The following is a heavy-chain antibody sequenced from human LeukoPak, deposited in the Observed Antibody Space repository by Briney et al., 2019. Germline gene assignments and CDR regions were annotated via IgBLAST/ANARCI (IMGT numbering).Heavy chain of an antibody. Sequence: GGSLRLSCAASGFTFSSYGMHWVRQAPGKGLEWVAFIRYDGSNKYYADSVKGRFTISRDNSKNTLYLQMSSLRAEDTAIYYCAKRGKSCSSASCSSLYYFDYWGQGTLVTVSS. D-gene: IGHD2-2*01. J-gene: IGHJ4*02. CDR2: IRYDGSNK. CDR1: GFTFSSYG. CDR3: AKRGKSCSSASCSSLYYFDY. V-gene: IGHV3-30*02.